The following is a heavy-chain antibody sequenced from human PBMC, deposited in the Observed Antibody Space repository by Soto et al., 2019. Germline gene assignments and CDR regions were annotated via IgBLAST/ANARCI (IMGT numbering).Heavy chain of an antibody. CDR1: GGSISSGGYS. CDR3: ASSPYYCGMDV. CDR2: IYHSGSN. J-gene: IGHJ6*02. V-gene: IGHV4-30-2*01. D-gene: IGHD6-6*01. Sequence: QLQLQESGSGLVKPSQTLSLTCAVSGGSISSGGYSWSWIRPPPGKGLGGIGYIYHSGSNYFHQSLKSRVTISVDRSKNQFSLKLSSVTAADTAVYYCASSPYYCGMDVWGQGTTVTVSS.